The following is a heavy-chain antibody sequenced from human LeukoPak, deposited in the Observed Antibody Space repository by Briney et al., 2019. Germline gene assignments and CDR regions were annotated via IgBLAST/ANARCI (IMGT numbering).Heavy chain of an antibody. V-gene: IGHV1-58*01. J-gene: IGHJ4*02. CDR2: IVVGSGNS. Sequence: GTSVKVSCKASGFTFSNSAVQWVRQARGQRLEWIGWIVVGSGNSNYAQKFQERVTITRDMSRSTAYMELSSLRSEDTAVYYCAADLPYSNYGPLDYWGQGTLVTVSS. CDR1: GFTFSNSA. D-gene: IGHD4-11*01. CDR3: AADLPYSNYGPLDY.